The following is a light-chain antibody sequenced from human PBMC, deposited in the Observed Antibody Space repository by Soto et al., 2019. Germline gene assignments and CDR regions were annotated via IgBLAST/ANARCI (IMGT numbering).Light chain of an antibody. CDR2: EVS. J-gene: IGLJ1*01. V-gene: IGLV2-14*03. Sequence: QSALTQPASVSGSPGQSITISCTGTSSDVGGYNYVSWYQQHPGKGPKLMIYEVSNRPSGVSNRFSGSKSGNKATLTISGLQAEDEADYYCSSYTRTTTRVFGTGTKVTVL. CDR1: SSDVGGYNY. CDR3: SSYTRTTTRV.